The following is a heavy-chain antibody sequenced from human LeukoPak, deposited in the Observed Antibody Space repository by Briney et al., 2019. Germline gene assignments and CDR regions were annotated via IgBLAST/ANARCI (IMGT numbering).Heavy chain of an antibody. Sequence: PSETLSLTCAVYGGSFSGYYWSWIRQPPGKGLEWIGEINHSGSTNYNPSLKSRVTISVGTAKNQFSLELSSVTAADTAVYYCARGLRYDYVWGSYRYWGQGTLVTVSS. CDR2: INHSGST. CDR3: ARGLRYDYVWGSYRY. D-gene: IGHD3-16*02. V-gene: IGHV4-34*01. CDR1: GGSFSGYY. J-gene: IGHJ4*02.